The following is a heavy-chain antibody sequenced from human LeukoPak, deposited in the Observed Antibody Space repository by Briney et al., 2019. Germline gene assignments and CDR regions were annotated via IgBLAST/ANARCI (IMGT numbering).Heavy chain of an antibody. V-gene: IGHV4-30-4*08. Sequence: SHTLSLTCTVSGGPISSGDYYWRWIRQPPGKGLQWIGYIYYSGSTNYNPSLKSRFTTSVDTSKNQFSLNLSSVTAADTAVYYCARYSSGWRSFDIWGQGTMVIVTS. J-gene: IGHJ3*02. CDR1: GGPISSGDYY. D-gene: IGHD6-19*01. CDR2: IYYSGST. CDR3: ARYSSGWRSFDI.